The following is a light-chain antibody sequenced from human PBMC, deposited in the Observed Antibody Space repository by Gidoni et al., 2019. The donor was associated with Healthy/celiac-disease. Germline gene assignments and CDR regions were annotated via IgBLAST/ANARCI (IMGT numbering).Light chain of an antibody. CDR1: QSISSY. V-gene: IGKV1-39*01. CDR2: AAS. J-gene: IGKJ3*01. CDR3: QQSYSTPPFT. Sequence: IQMTQSPSSLSASVGDRVTITCRASQSISSYLNWYQQKPGKAPKLLIYAASSLQSGVPSRFSGSGSGTDFTITISSLQPEDFVTYYCQQSYSTPPFTFGPXTKVDIK.